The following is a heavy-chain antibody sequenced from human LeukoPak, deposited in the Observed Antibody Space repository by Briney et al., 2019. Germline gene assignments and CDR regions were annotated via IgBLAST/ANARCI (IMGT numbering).Heavy chain of an antibody. J-gene: IGHJ3*02. CDR2: ISAYNGNT. D-gene: IGHD2-15*01. Sequence: ASVKVSCKASGYTFTSYGISWVRQAPGQGLEWMGWISAYNGNTNYAQKLQGRVTMTTDTSTSTVYMELSSLRSEDTAVYYCAIGYCRGGSCDDEPGDAFDIWGQGTMVAVSS. CDR1: GYTFTSYG. CDR3: AIGYCRGGSCDDEPGDAFDI. V-gene: IGHV1-18*01.